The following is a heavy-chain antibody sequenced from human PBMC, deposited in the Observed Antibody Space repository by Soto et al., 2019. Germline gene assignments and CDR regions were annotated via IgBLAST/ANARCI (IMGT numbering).Heavy chain of an antibody. J-gene: IGHJ4*02. CDR3: AKHIDY. CDR2: ISYDGSNK. Sequence: QVQLVESGGGVVQPGRSLRLSCAASGFTFSSYGMHWVRQAPGKGLEWVAAISYDGSNKYYADSVKGRFTISRDNSKNTVYLQMNRLRAEDKAVYYCAKHIDYWGQGTLVTVSS. CDR1: GFTFSSYG. V-gene: IGHV3-30*18.